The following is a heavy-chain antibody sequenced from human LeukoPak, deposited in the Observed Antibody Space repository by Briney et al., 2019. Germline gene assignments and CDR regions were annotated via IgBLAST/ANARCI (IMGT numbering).Heavy chain of an antibody. J-gene: IGHJ4*02. CDR3: VPRYCSSTSCEDY. D-gene: IGHD2-2*01. CDR1: GLTFSTYS. V-gene: IGHV3-21*06. Sequence: PGGSLRLSCAASGLTFSTYSMSWVRQAPGQGLQWVSSISSSSKYIYYADSVKGRFTISRDNAKNSLYLQMNSLSPEDSAVYYCVPRYCSSTSCEDYWGQGTLVTVSS. CDR2: ISSSSKYI.